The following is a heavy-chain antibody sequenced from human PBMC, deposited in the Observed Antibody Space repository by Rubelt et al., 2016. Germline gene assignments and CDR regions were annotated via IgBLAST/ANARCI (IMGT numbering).Heavy chain of an antibody. CDR2: IYHSGST. V-gene: IGHV4-4*02. D-gene: IGHD2-15*01. CDR1: GGSISSSNW. Sequence: ESGPGLVKPSGTLSLTCAVSGGSISSSNWWSWVRQPPGKGLEWIGAIYHSGSTNYNPSLKSRVTISVDKSKNQFSLKLSSVTAADTAVYYCARGLYCSGGSCYSISGWFDPWGQGTLVTVSS. CDR3: ARGLYCSGGSCYSISGWFDP. J-gene: IGHJ5*02.